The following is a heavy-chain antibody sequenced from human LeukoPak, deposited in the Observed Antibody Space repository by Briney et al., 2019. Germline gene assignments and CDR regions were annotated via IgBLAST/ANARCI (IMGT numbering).Heavy chain of an antibody. V-gene: IGHV4-38-2*02. Sequence: SETLSLTCSVSGYSISSGYYWGWIRQPPGKGLEWIGSIDHSGSTYYNPSLKSRVTISVVTSKNQFYLKLRSVTAADTAVYYCARDSALAQAVMFDYWGQGTLVTVSS. CDR2: IDHSGST. J-gene: IGHJ4*02. CDR3: ARDSALAQAVMFDY. D-gene: IGHD6-19*01. CDR1: GYSISSGYY.